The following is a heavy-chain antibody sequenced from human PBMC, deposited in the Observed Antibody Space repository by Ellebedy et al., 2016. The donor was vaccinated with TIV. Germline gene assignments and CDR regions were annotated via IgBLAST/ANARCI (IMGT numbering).Heavy chain of an antibody. CDR2: ISGNGRDT. Sequence: GGSLRLSCAASGFTFSYYAMSWVRQAPGKGLEWVAAISGNGRDTFYADSVQGRFTISRDNSKDALYLQMNSLRAEDTAVYYCAKSASETMVRGSDYWGQGSLVTVSS. V-gene: IGHV3-23*01. D-gene: IGHD3-10*01. CDR3: AKSASETMVRGSDY. CDR1: GFTFSYYA. J-gene: IGHJ4*02.